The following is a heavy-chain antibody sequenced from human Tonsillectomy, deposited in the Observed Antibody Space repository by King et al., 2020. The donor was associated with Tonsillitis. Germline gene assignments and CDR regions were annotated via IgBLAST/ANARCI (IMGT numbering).Heavy chain of an antibody. CDR3: AKDTSGWYPPRVYYYYGMDV. D-gene: IGHD6-19*01. CDR1: GFTFSSYG. Sequence: QLVQSGGGVVQSGRSLRLSCAASGFTFSSYGMHWVRQAPGKGLEGVAVISYDGGNKYYADSVKGRLTISRDNSKNTLYLQMNSLRPEDTAVYYCAKDTSGWYPPRVYYYYGMDVWGQGTTVTVSS. V-gene: IGHV3-30*18. J-gene: IGHJ6*02. CDR2: ISYDGGNK.